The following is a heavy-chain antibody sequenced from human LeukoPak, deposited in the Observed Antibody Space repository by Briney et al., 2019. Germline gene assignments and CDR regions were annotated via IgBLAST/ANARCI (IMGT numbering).Heavy chain of an antibody. Sequence: PSETLSLTCTVSGGSISSSTYYWGWIRQPPGKGLEWIGTIYYTGSTYYSPSLKSRVTISVDTSKNQFSLKLPSVTASDTAVYYCARLHIGAAGWAAYCFDYWGQGNLVTVSS. J-gene: IGHJ4*02. CDR1: GGSISSSTYY. CDR2: IYYTGST. D-gene: IGHD3-16*01. CDR3: ARLHIGAAGWAAYCFDY. V-gene: IGHV4-39*01.